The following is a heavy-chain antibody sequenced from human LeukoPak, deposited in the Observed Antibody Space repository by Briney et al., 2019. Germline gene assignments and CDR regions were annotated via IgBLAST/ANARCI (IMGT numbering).Heavy chain of an antibody. CDR3: AKDGLVDGYLEGSSNWYFDL. V-gene: IGHV3-9*01. D-gene: IGHD5-18*01. J-gene: IGHJ2*01. CDR2: ISWNSGSI. Sequence: GGSLRLSCAASGFTFDDYAMHWVRQAPGKGLEWVSGISWNSGSIGYADSVKGRFTISRDNAKNSLYLQMNSLRAEDTALYYCAKDGLVDGYLEGSSNWYFDLWGRGTLVTVSS. CDR1: GFTFDDYA.